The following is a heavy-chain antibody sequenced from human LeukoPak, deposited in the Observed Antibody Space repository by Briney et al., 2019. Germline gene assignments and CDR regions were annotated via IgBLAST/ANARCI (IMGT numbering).Heavy chain of an antibody. CDR1: GFTFDDYA. CDR2: ISWNSGSI. CDR3: AKVDDSSGYGYDY. J-gene: IGHJ4*02. D-gene: IGHD3-22*01. V-gene: IGHV3-9*01. Sequence: PGGSLRLSCAASGFTFDDYAMHWVRQAPGKGLEWVSGISWNSGSIGYADSVKGRFTISRDNAKNSLYLQMDSLRPEDTALYYCAKVDDSSGYGYDYWGQGTLVTVSP.